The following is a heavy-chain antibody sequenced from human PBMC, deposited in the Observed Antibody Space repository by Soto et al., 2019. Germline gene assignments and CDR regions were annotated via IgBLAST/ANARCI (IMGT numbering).Heavy chain of an antibody. CDR2: IIHSGST. CDR1: GGSFSGYF. V-gene: IGHV4-34*01. D-gene: IGHD2-8*01. Sequence: SETMSLTCAVYGGSFSGYFWSWVRQPPGKGLEWIGEIIHSGSTKYTPSLKSRFPISVDTSKNHFSLRLSFLAAADTAFYYCARGVPFCTNGACYDYFDPWGRGTLVTVSS. CDR3: ARGVPFCTNGACYDYFDP. J-gene: IGHJ5*02.